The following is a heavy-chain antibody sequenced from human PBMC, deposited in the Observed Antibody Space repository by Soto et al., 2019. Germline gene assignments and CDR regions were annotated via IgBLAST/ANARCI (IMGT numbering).Heavy chain of an antibody. D-gene: IGHD3-3*01. CDR3: ARVGNLWSGYSDYYYYYGMDV. CDR1: GFTFSSYW. Sequence: GGSLRLSCAASGFTFSSYWMHWVRQAPGKGLVWVSRINSDGSSTSYADSVKGRFTISRDNAKNTLYLQMNSLRAEDTAVYYCARVGNLWSGYSDYYYYYGMDVWGQGTTVTVSS. J-gene: IGHJ6*02. V-gene: IGHV3-74*01. CDR2: INSDGSST.